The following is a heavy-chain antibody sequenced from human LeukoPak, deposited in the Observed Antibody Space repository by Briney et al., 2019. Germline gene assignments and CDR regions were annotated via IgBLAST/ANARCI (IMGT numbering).Heavy chain of an antibody. V-gene: IGHV4-61*10. CDR2: IYYSGST. Sequence: KTSETLSLTCTVSGGSISSGSYYWSWIRQPAGKGLEWIGYIYYSGSTNYNPSLKSRVTISVDTSKNQFSLKLSSVTAADTAVYYCARARELYCSSTSCYDAFDIWGQGTMVTVSS. CDR3: ARARELYCSSTSCYDAFDI. CDR1: GGSISSGSYY. J-gene: IGHJ3*02. D-gene: IGHD2-2*01.